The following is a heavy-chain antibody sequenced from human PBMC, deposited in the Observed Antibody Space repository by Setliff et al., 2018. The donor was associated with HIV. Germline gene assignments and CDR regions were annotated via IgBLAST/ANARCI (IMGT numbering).Heavy chain of an antibody. CDR2: INAGNGDT. J-gene: IGHJ4*02. Sequence: GASVKVSCKTSGFTFSNYAIHWVRQAPGQGLEWMGWINAGNGDTRYSPKFQGRVTFTRDSSASIAYMELSSLRSEDTAVYYCARSPGDYLFDYWGQGTLVTVSS. D-gene: IGHD4-17*01. CDR3: ARSPGDYLFDY. V-gene: IGHV1-3*01. CDR1: GFTFSNYA.